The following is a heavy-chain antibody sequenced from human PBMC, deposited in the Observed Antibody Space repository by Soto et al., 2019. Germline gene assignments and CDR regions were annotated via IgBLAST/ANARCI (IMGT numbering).Heavy chain of an antibody. CDR1: GFTFSSYW. CDR3: ARVEDPEHYYDFWSAYPDAFDI. J-gene: IGHJ3*02. CDR2: IKQDGSEK. Sequence: GGSLRLSCAASGFTFSSYWMSWVRQAPGKGLEWVANIKQDGSEKYYVDSVKGRCTISRDNAKNSMYLYMNGLRADDTAVYYCARVEDPEHYYDFWSAYPDAFDIWGQGTMVTVSS. D-gene: IGHD3-3*01. V-gene: IGHV3-7*01.